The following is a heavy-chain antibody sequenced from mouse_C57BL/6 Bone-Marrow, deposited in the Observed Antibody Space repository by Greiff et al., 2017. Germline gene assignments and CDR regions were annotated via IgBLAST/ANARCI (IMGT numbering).Heavy chain of an antibody. Sequence: QVQLQQPGAELVKPGASVKMSCKASGYTFTSYWLTWVKQRPGQGLEWIGDIYPGSGSTNYNEKFKSKATLTVDTTSSPAYMQISRLTSKGSSVYYCAREGLTTVVARGYFDYWGQGTTLTVSS. J-gene: IGHJ2*01. V-gene: IGHV1-55*01. D-gene: IGHD1-1*01. CDR3: AREGLTTVVARGYFDY. CDR1: GYTFTSYW. CDR2: IYPGSGST.